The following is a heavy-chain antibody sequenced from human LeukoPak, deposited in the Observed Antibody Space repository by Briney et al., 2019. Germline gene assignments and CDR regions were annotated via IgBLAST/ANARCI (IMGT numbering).Heavy chain of an antibody. V-gene: IGHV3-7*02. CDR1: GCTFSGYW. J-gene: IGHJ4*02. CDR2: IKQDGSEK. D-gene: IGHD2-8*01. CDR3: ARRLLNYFDY. Sequence: GGSLRLSRAASGCTFSGYWMSWVRQAPGKGLEWVANIKQDGSEKYYVDSVKGRFTISRDNAKNSLSLQMNSLRVEDMAVYYCARRLLNYFDYWGQGTLVTVSS.